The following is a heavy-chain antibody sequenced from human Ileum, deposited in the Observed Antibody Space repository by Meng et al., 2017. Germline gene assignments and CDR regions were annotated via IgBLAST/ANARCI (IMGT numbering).Heavy chain of an antibody. J-gene: IGHJ3*02. Sequence: GGPLRLSCAASGFTFSSYWMHWVRHAPGKGLVWVSRINSDGSSTSYADSVKGRFTISRDNAKNTLYLQMNSLRAEDTAVYYCARENYYESQGRDAFDIWGQGTMVTVSS. CDR1: GFTFSSYW. D-gene: IGHD3-22*01. CDR2: INSDGSST. V-gene: IGHV3-74*01. CDR3: ARENYYESQGRDAFDI.